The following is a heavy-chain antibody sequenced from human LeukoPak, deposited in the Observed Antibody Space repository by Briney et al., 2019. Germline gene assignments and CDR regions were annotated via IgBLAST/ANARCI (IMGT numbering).Heavy chain of an antibody. D-gene: IGHD3-9*01. CDR2: IYYSGST. Sequence: KPSETLSLTCTVSGGSISTYYWSWIRQPPGKGLEWIGHIYYSGSTSYNPSLKSRVTISVDTSKSQFSLRLSSLTAADTAVYYCARGILTGPIYALQIWGQGTMVTVSP. CDR1: GGSISTYY. J-gene: IGHJ3*02. CDR3: ARGILTGPIYALQI. V-gene: IGHV4-59*01.